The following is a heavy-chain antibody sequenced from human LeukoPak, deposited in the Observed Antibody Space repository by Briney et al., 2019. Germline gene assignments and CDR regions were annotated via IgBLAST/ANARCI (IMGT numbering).Heavy chain of an antibody. CDR3: ARDRPRLWFGELPFDY. J-gene: IGHJ4*02. V-gene: IGHV1-24*01. CDR2: FDPEDGET. Sequence: GASVKVSCKVSGYTLTELSMHWVRQAPGKGLEWMGGFDPEDGETIYAQKFQGRVTMTEDTSTDTAYMELSSLRSEDTAVYYCARDRPRLWFGELPFDYWGQGTLVTVSS. CDR1: GYTLTELS. D-gene: IGHD3-10*01.